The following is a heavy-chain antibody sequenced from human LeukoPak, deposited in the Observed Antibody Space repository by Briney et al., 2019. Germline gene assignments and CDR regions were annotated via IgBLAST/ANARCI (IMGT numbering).Heavy chain of an antibody. CDR1: GYTLTELS. V-gene: IGHV1-24*01. CDR3: ARDVGSGGLLGDY. CDR2: FDPEDGET. J-gene: IGHJ4*02. Sequence: ASVKVSCKVSGYTLTELSMHWVRQAPGKGLEWMGGFDPEDGETIYAQKLQGRVTMTTDTSTSTAYMELRSLRSDDTAVYYCARDVGSGGLLGDYWGQGTLVTVSS. D-gene: IGHD3-10*01.